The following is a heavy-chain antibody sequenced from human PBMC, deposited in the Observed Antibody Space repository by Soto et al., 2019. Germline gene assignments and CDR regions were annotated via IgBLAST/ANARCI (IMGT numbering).Heavy chain of an antibody. CDR2: IIPIFGTA. J-gene: IGHJ3*02. CDR3: AAQYGVKYLVRAFDI. CDR1: GGTFSSYA. Sequence: ASVKVSCKASGGTFSSYAISWVRQAPGQGLEWMGGIIPIFGTANYAQQFQGRVTITADESTSTAYMELSSMRSEDTAVYYCAAQYGVKYLVRAFDIWGQGTMVTVSS. D-gene: IGHD3-9*01. V-gene: IGHV1-69*13.